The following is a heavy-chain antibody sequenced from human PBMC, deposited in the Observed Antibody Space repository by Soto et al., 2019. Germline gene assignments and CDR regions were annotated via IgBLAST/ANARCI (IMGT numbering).Heavy chain of an antibody. CDR3: ARGLYGAYGQDF. D-gene: IGHD4-17*01. CDR2: IKGDEITT. CDR1: GFTFSNYW. J-gene: IGHJ4*02. Sequence: EVQLVESGENLVQPGGSLRLSCAASGFTFSNYWIHWVRQAPGKGRVWVSRIKGDEITTNYADSVKCRFTISRDNAKNTVFLQMHSLRAEDTALYYCARGLYGAYGQDFWGQGILVTVSS. V-gene: IGHV3-74*01.